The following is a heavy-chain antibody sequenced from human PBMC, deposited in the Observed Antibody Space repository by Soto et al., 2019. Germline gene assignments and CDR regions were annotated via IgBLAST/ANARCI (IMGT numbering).Heavy chain of an antibody. V-gene: IGHV1-18*01. Sequence: QVQLVQSGAEVKKPGASVKVSCKASGYTFTSYGISWVRQAPGQGLEWMGWISAYNGNTNYAQKLQGRVTMTTDTSTSTAYMKLRSLRHDDTAVYYCARSEKIRKYCSGGSCHNDYWGQGTLVTVSS. J-gene: IGHJ4*02. CDR1: GYTFTSYG. D-gene: IGHD2-15*01. CDR3: ARSEKIRKYCSGGSCHNDY. CDR2: ISAYNGNT.